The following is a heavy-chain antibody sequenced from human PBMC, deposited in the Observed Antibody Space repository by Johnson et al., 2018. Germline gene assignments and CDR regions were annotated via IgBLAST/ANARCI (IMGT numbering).Heavy chain of an antibody. CDR3: AGQPPYDFWSGTPDV. Sequence: VQLVESGGGLVRPGGSLRLSCAASGFAFSGFSMNWVRQAPGKGMEWVSTIRSRSDSINYADSVKGRFTISRDNAKNLVYLERNSLGVDDTAVYYCAGQPPYDFWSGTPDVWCQGTMVTVSS. CDR2: IRSRSDSI. J-gene: IGHJ3*01. CDR1: GFAFSGFS. D-gene: IGHD3-3*01. V-gene: IGHV3-21*01.